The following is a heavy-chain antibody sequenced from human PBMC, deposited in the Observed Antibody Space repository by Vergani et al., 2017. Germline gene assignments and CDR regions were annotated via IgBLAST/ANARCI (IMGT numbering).Heavy chain of an antibody. CDR2: IIPIFGTA. V-gene: IGHV1-69*01. Sequence: QVQLVQSGAEVKKPGSSVKVSCKASGGTFSSYAISWVRQAPGQGLEWMGGIIPIFGTANYAKKFQGRVTITADESTSTAYMELSSLRSEDTAVYYCARDRPNIPPYCSSTSCTYRGWYFDLWGRGTLVTVSS. CDR1: GGTFSSYA. CDR3: ARDRPNIPPYCSSTSCTYRGWYFDL. D-gene: IGHD2-2*01. J-gene: IGHJ2*01.